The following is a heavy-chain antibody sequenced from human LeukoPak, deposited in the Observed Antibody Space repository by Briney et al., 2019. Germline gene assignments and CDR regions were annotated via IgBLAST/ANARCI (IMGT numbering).Heavy chain of an antibody. J-gene: IGHJ6*03. D-gene: IGHD3-10*01. Sequence: SETPSLTCAVYGGSFSGYYWSWIRQPPGKGLEWIGEINHSGSTNYNPSLKSRVTISVDTSKNQFSLKLSSVTAADTAVYYCARHRYYYRSGSYYGAPYYMDVWGKGTTVTISS. V-gene: IGHV4-34*01. CDR2: INHSGST. CDR3: ARHRYYYRSGSYYGAPYYMDV. CDR1: GGSFSGYY.